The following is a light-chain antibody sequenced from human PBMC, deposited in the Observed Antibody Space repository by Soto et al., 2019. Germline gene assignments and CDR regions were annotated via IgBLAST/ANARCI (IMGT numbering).Light chain of an antibody. CDR3: QEYYSSLLS. CDR1: QSVLYSTYNKSY. J-gene: IGKJ5*01. Sequence: DIALTQSPDSLALSLGERATMNCKSSQSVLYSTYNKSYLAWYQVKPGRPPKLIFSWASTRESGVPDRFSGSETATDFTLTISSLQAEDVAVYYCQEYYSSLLSFGQWKRLEIK. CDR2: WAS. V-gene: IGKV4-1*01.